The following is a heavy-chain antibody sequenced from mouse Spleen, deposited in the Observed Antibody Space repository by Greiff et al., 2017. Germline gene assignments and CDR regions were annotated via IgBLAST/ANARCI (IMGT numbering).Heavy chain of an antibody. Sequence: EVMLVESGGGLVQPGGSLKLSCATSGFTFSDYYMYWVRQTPEKRLEWVAYISNGGGSTYYPDTVKGRFTISRDNAKNTLYLQMSRLKSEDTAMYYCARGGTSAWFACWGQGTLVTVSA. V-gene: IGHV5-12*02. CDR2: ISNGGGST. CDR1: GFTFSDYY. D-gene: IGHD5-1*01. CDR3: ARGGTSAWFAC. J-gene: IGHJ3*01.